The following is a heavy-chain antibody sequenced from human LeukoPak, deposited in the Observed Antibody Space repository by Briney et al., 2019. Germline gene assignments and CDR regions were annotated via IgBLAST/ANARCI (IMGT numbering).Heavy chain of an antibody. CDR2: INPDSGGT. CDR3: ARGGDLEGIVF. Sequence: ASVKVSCKAPGYTFTSYYMHWVRQAPGQGPEWMGRINPDSGGTDFAPRFQGRVTMTRDTSTSTVYMELSRLRSDDTAVYYCARGGDLEGIVFWGQGSLVTVSS. V-gene: IGHV1-2*06. D-gene: IGHD1-26*01. CDR1: GYTFTSYY. J-gene: IGHJ4*02.